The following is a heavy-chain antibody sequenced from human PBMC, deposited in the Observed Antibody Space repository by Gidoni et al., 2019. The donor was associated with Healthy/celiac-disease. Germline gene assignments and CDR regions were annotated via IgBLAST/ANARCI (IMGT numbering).Heavy chain of an antibody. CDR3: ARSAWGAESAGMDV. CDR2: IIPIFGTA. CDR1: GGTFSSYA. D-gene: IGHD3-16*01. J-gene: IGHJ6*02. Sequence: QVQLVQSGAVVTKPGSSVKVSCKAPGGTFSSYAISWQRQAPGQGLEWMGGIIPIFGTANYAQKVQGRVTITADESTSTAYMELSSLRSEDTAVYYCARSAWGAESAGMDVWGQGTTVTVSS. V-gene: IGHV1-69*01.